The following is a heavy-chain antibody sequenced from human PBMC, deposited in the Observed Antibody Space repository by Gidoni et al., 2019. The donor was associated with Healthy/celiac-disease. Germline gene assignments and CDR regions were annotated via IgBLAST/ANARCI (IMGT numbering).Heavy chain of an antibody. V-gene: IGHV3-74*01. CDR2: IDSDGSST. D-gene: IGHD3-22*01. CDR1: ESPFSGPW. Sequence: EVQLVEAGVGLVQPRGSRRLSCSSPESPFSGPWMHWVRQAPGKALVWVARIDSDGSSTSYADSVKGRFTISRDNAKNTLYLQMNSLRAEDTAVYYCARDHSAYDSSGYPDCAFDIWGQGTLVTVSS. J-gene: IGHJ3*02. CDR3: ARDHSAYDSSGYPDCAFDI.